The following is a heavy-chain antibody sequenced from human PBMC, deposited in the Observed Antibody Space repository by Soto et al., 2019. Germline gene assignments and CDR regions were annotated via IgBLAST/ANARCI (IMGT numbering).Heavy chain of an antibody. V-gene: IGHV4-59*01. Sequence: LSLTCTVSGGSISSYYWSWIRQPPGKGLEWIGYIYYSGSTNYNPSLKSRVTISVDTSKNQFSLKLSSVTAADTAVYYCARDGVSTGYYYYGMDVWGQGTTVTVSS. CDR1: GGSISSYY. D-gene: IGHD3-3*01. CDR3: ARDGVSTGYYYYGMDV. J-gene: IGHJ6*02. CDR2: IYYSGST.